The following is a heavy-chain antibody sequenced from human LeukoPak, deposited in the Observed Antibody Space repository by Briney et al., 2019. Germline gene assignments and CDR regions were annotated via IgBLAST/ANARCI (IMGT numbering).Heavy chain of an antibody. D-gene: IGHD4-11*01. J-gene: IGHJ4*02. CDR1: GGSISSGGYY. Sequence: PSQTLSLTCTVSGGSISSGGYYWSWLRQHPGQGLEWIGYIYYSGSTYYNPSLKSRLTISVDTSKNQFSLKLSSVTAADTAAYYCARTGLQYFSDYWGQGTLVTVSS. V-gene: IGHV4-31*03. CDR3: ARTGLQYFSDY. CDR2: IYYSGST.